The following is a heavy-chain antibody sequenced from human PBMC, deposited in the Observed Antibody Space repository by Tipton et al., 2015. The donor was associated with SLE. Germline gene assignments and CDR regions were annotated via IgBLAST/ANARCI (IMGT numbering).Heavy chain of an antibody. Sequence: GHVTISADKSISTAYLQWSSLKASDTAMYYCARNYGGNEFDYWGQGTLVTVSS. J-gene: IGHJ4*02. D-gene: IGHD4-23*01. V-gene: IGHV5-10-1*01. CDR3: ARNYGGNEFDY.